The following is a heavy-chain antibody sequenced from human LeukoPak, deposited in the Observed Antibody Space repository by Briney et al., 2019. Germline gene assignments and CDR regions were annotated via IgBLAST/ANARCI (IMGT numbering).Heavy chain of an antibody. CDR1: GFTVSNYY. CDR3: ARDSYDSSGYAFDI. CDR2: IYGAGST. V-gene: IGHV3-53*01. Sequence: GGSLRLSCAASGFTVSNYYMSWVRQAPGEGLEWVSVIYGAGSTYYADSVKGRFTISRDNSKNTLYLQMNSLRAEDTAMYYCARDSYDSSGYAFDIWGQGTIVTVSS. D-gene: IGHD3-22*01. J-gene: IGHJ3*02.